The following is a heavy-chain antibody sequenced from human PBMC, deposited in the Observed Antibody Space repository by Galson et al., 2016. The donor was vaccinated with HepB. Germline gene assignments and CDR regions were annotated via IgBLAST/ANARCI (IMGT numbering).Heavy chain of an antibody. Sequence: SVKVSCKASGYTFNTYNMHWVRQAPGQGLEWMGIIKPSGGNTIYAQKFQGRITMTRDTSTSTVYMELISLRSEDTAVYYCARELDHSFYFDYWGQGTRVTVSS. CDR3: ARELDHSFYFDY. D-gene: IGHD1-14*01. CDR2: IKPSGGNT. CDR1: GYTFNTYN. V-gene: IGHV1-46*02. J-gene: IGHJ4*02.